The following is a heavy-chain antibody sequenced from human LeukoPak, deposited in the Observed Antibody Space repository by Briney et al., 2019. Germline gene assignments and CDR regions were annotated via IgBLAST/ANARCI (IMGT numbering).Heavy chain of an antibody. D-gene: IGHD2-2*01. CDR1: GCTFTSYA. CDR3: ARNQYCSSTSCYGGRGAFGY. V-gene: IGHV7-4-1*02. CDR2: INTDTGNP. J-gene: IGHJ4*02. Sequence: ASVKVSCKASGCTFTSYAMNWVRQAPGQGLEWMGWINTDTGNPTYAQGFTGRFVFSLDTSVSTAYLQISSLKAEDTAVYYCARNQYCSSTSCYGGRGAFGYWGQGTLVTVSS.